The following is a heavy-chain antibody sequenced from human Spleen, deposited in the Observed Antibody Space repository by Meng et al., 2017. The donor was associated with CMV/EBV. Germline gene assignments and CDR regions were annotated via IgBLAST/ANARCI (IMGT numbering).Heavy chain of an antibody. Sequence: VSGGFVSSDTYHWSFIRQPPGEGLEWIGHTYSGRSNAYNPSLKSRVTISLDTSKNQFSLKLDSVTAADTAVYYCATFIVGNGGRGSWGQGTLVTVSS. CDR2: TYSGRSN. J-gene: IGHJ5*02. CDR1: GGFVSSDTYH. CDR3: ATFIVGNGGRGS. D-gene: IGHD1-26*01. V-gene: IGHV4-61*01.